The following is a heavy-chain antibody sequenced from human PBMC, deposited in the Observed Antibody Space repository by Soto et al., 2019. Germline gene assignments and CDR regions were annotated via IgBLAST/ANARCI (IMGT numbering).Heavy chain of an antibody. J-gene: IGHJ4*02. Sequence: SETLSLTCTVSGGSVSSGSYYWSWIRQPPGKGLEWIGYIYYSGSTNYNPSLKSRVTISVDTSKNQFSLKLSSVTAADTAVYYCARHPDYWDQGTLVTVSS. CDR3: ARHPDY. V-gene: IGHV4-61*01. CDR1: GGSVSSGSYY. CDR2: IYYSGST.